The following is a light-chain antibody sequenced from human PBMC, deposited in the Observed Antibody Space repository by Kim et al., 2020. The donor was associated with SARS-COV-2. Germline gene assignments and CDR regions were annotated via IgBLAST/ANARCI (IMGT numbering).Light chain of an antibody. J-gene: IGLJ3*02. CDR3: QSFDSSLSAL. CDR2: GNN. Sequence: GQRVTISCTVSSSNIGAGYDVHWYQHLPGTAPKLLIYGNNNRPSGVPDRFSGSKSGTSASLAITGLQAEDEADYYCQSFDSSLSALFGGGTQLTVL. CDR1: SSNIGAGYD. V-gene: IGLV1-40*01.